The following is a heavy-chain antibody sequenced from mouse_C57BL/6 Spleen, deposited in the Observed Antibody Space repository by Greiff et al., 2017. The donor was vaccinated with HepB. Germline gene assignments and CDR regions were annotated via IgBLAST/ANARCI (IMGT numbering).Heavy chain of an antibody. J-gene: IGHJ3*01. CDR1: GYTFTDYY. D-gene: IGHD2-4*01. CDR3: ARRYYDYDQTWFAY. Sequence: VQLQQSGPVLVKPGASVKMSCKASGYTFTDYYMNWVKQSHGKSLEWIGVINPYNGGTSYNQKFKGKATLTVDKSSSTAYMELNSLTSEDSAVYYCARRYYDYDQTWFAYWGQGTLVTVSA. CDR2: INPYNGGT. V-gene: IGHV1-19*01.